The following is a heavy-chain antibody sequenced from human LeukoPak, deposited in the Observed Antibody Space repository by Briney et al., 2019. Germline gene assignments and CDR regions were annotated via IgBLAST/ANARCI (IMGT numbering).Heavy chain of an antibody. D-gene: IGHD3-3*01. CDR3: ARDPIFGVVIMPYFDY. Sequence: ASVKVSCKASGYTFTGYYMHWVRQAPGQGLEWMGWINPNSGGTNYAQKFQGRVTMTRDTSISTAYMELSRLRSDDTAVYYCARDPIFGVVIMPYFDYGGQEPWSPSPQ. V-gene: IGHV1-2*02. CDR2: INPNSGGT. J-gene: IGHJ4*01. CDR1: GYTFTGYY.